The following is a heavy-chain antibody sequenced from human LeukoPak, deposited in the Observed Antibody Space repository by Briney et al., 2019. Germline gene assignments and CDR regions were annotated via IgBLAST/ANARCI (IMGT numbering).Heavy chain of an antibody. D-gene: IGHD3-3*02. Sequence: PGGSLRLSCVGSRFPPRKYAMSWVRQAPGKGLEWVSGISGGGGSKYYADSVRGRFTISRDNSKDTLFLQMSSLRADDTAKYYCAKEPEPFLEWHFDNWGQGTLVIVSS. CDR3: AKEPEPFLEWHFDN. CDR1: RFPPRKYA. V-gene: IGHV3-23*01. CDR2: ISGGGGSK. J-gene: IGHJ4*02.